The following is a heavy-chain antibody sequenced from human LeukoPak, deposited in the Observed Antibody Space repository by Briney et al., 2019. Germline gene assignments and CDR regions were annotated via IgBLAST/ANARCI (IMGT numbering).Heavy chain of an antibody. J-gene: IGHJ6*03. V-gene: IGHV5-51*01. CDR3: ARLGGYSYGSDYYYMDV. Sequence: GESLKISCKGSGYSFTSYWIGWVRQMPGKGLEWMGIIYPDDSDTRYSPSFQGQVTISADKSISTAYLQWSSLKASDTAMYYCARLGGYSYGSDYYYMDVWGKGSTVTVSS. D-gene: IGHD5-18*01. CDR2: IYPDDSDT. CDR1: GYSFTSYW.